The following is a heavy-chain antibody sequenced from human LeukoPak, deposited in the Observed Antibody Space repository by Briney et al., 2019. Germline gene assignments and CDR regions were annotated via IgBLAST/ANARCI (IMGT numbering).Heavy chain of an antibody. J-gene: IGHJ5*02. V-gene: IGHV5-51*01. CDR3: ARQENYYDSSGYYYDWFDP. CDR1: GYRFSTYW. D-gene: IGHD3-22*01. Sequence: GESLKISCVGSGYRFSTYWIAWARQMPGKGLEWMGIIHSGDSNTVYSPSFQGQVTISADKSISTAYLQWSSLKASDTAMYYCARQENYYDSSGYYYDWFDPWGQGTLVTVSS. CDR2: IHSGDSNT.